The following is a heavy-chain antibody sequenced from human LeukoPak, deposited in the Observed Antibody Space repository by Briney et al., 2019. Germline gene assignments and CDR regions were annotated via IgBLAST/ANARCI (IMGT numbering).Heavy chain of an antibody. CDR1: GFTFSSYA. J-gene: IGHJ4*02. V-gene: IGHV3-23*01. CDR2: IRGSGGST. CDR3: AKPQPGYDFWSGYDYFDY. Sequence: GGSLRLSCAASGFTFSSYAMSWVRQAPGKGLEWVSAIRGSGGSTYYADSVKGRFTISRDNSKNTLYLQMNSLRAEDTAVYYCAKPQPGYDFWSGYDYFDYWGQGTLVTVSS. D-gene: IGHD3-3*01.